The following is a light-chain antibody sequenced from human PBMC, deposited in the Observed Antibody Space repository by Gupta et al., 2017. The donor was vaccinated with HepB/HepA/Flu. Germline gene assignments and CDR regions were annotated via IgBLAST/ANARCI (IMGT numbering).Light chain of an antibody. Sequence: ESVLTQSPGTLSLSPGGRATLSCRTSQTLTRNFLAWYQQRPGQAPRLLIYGASSRATGIPDRFSGSGSGTDFTLTISRLEPEDFAMYYCQDEGNSPWTFGQGSKVEIK. V-gene: IGKV3-20*01. CDR3: QDEGNSPWT. CDR1: QTLTRNF. J-gene: IGKJ1*01. CDR2: GAS.